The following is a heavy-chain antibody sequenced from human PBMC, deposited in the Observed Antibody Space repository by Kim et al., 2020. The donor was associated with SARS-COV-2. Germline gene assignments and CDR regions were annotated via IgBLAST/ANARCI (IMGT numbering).Heavy chain of an antibody. CDR3: ARDGIFGSGYYYFAY. Sequence: PSLKSRVTISLDTSKNQFSLKLNSVTAADTAVYYCARDGIFGSGYYYFAYWGQGTLVTVSS. D-gene: IGHD3-22*01. J-gene: IGHJ4*02. V-gene: IGHV4-59*01.